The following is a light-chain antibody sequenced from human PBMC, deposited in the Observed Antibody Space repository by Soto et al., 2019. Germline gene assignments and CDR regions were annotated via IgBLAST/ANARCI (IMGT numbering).Light chain of an antibody. J-gene: IGLJ1*01. CDR3: SSYTSSSTYV. Sequence: QSALTQPASVSGSPGQSITISCNGTRSDVGGYNYVYWHQQHPGKAPKLMIYDVTNRPSGVSDRFSGSKSGNTASLTISGLQAEDEADYYCSSYTSSSTYVFGAGTKVTVL. CDR1: RSDVGGYNY. CDR2: DVT. V-gene: IGLV2-14*01.